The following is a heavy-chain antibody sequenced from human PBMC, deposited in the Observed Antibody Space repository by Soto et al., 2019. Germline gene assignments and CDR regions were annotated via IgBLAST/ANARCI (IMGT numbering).Heavy chain of an antibody. CDR3: ARMSGGPRS. J-gene: IGHJ5*02. D-gene: IGHD3-16*01. Sequence: PGGSLRLSCAASGFSVSSNHMTWVRQAAGKGLEWVSFIYSDGGTYYADSAKGRFTISRDSSKNTLYLQMNSLRAEDTAVYYCARMSGGPRSWGQGTLVTVSS. V-gene: IGHV3-53*01. CDR1: GFSVSSNH. CDR2: IYSDGGT.